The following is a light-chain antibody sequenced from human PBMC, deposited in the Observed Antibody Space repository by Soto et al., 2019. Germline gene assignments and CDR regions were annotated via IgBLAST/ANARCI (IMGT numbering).Light chain of an antibody. CDR1: SSDVGGYNL. CDR3: YSYAGQSIYV. Sequence: QSALTQPASVSGSPGQSITISCTGTSSDVGGYNLVSWYQQHPGKVPKLIIYEGTERPSGVSDRFSGSKSGNTASLTISGLQAEDEADYYCYSYAGQSIYVFGTGTKLTVL. J-gene: IGLJ1*01. V-gene: IGLV2-23*01. CDR2: EGT.